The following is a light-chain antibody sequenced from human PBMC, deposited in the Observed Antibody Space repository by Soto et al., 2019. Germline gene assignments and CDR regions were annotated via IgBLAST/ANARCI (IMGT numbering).Light chain of an antibody. J-gene: IGKJ4*01. V-gene: IGKV3-20*01. Sequence: EIVLTQSPGTLSLSPGERATLSCRASQSVNSSYLAWYQQKPGQALRLLIYGASSRATGIPDRFSGSGSGTDFTLTISRLEPEDFAVYYCQQYGSSTLTFGGGTKVDIK. CDR2: GAS. CDR3: QQYGSSTLT. CDR1: QSVNSSY.